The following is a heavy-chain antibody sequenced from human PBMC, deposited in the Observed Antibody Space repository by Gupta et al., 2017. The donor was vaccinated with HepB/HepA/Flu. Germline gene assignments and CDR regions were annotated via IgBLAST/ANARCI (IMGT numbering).Heavy chain of an antibody. D-gene: IGHD7-27*01. J-gene: IGHJ4*02. CDR3: ARVPGDYGSYFDY. CDR2: IYSGGST. V-gene: IGHV3-66*01. Sequence: EVQLVESGGGLVQPGGSLRLSCAASAFTVSNNYINWVRQAPGKGLEWVSVIYSGGSTYYADSVKGRFTVSRDNSKNTLYLQMNSLRAEDTAVYYCARVPGDYGSYFDYWGQGTLVTVSS. CDR1: AFTVSNNY.